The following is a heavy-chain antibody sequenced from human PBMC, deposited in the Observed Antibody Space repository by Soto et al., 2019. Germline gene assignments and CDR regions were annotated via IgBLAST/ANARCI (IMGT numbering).Heavy chain of an antibody. CDR1: GYSFTSYW. V-gene: IGHV5-51*01. CDR3: ARPGYCSSISCYGPFDGFDV. CDR2: FYSGDSDT. Sequence: PGESLKISCKGSGYSFTSYWIGWVRQMPGKGLEWLVFFYSGDSDTRYSPSFQGQVTMSVDKSINTVYLEWNSLKASDTAMYFCARPGYCSSISCYGPFDGFDVWGQGTMVTVSS. J-gene: IGHJ3*01. D-gene: IGHD2-2*01.